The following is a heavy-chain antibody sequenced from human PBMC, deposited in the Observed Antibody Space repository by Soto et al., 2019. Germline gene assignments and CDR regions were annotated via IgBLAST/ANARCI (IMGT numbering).Heavy chain of an antibody. J-gene: IGHJ4*02. Sequence: GESLKLSCKTSGYTFTTYWVGWVRQRPGEGLEWMGIIYPSDSDSRYSPSFQGHVMFSVDKSLETAYLELKSLKTSDTAVYFCERRAGVMVTFDYWGQGTQVTVSS. CDR1: GYTFTTYW. V-gene: IGHV5-51*01. D-gene: IGHD3-16*01. CDR3: ERRAGVMVTFDY. CDR2: IYPSDSDS.